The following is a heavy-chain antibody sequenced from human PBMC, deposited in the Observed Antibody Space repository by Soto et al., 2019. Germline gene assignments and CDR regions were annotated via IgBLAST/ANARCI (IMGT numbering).Heavy chain of an antibody. V-gene: IGHV1-69*12. J-gene: IGHJ4*02. Sequence: QVQLVQSGAEVKKPGSSVKVSCKASGGTFSSYAISWVRQGPGQGLEWMGGIIPIFGTANYAQKLQGRVTITADESTSPGYIELSSLRYEDTAVYYCARCGLQFNCDHWGQGTLVTVSS. CDR3: ARCGLQFNCDH. CDR1: GGTFSSYA. CDR2: IIPIFGTA. D-gene: IGHD5-12*01.